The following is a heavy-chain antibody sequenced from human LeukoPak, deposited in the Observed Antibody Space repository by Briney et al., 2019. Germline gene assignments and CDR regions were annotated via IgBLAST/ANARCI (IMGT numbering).Heavy chain of an antibody. CDR3: VLGSPSDY. V-gene: IGHV3-48*02. CDR1: GFTFSSYS. J-gene: IGHJ4*02. CDR2: ISSSSRSI. D-gene: IGHD3-10*01. Sequence: PGGSLRLSCAASGFTFSSYSMNRVRQAPGKGLEWVSYISSSSRSIYYADSVKGRFTISRDNANNSLSLQMNSLRDEDTAVYYCVLGSPSDYWGQGTLVTVSS.